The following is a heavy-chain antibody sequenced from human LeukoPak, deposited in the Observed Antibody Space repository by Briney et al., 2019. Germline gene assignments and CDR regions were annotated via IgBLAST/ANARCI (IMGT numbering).Heavy chain of an antibody. D-gene: IGHD3-22*01. V-gene: IGHV3-7*01. Sequence: GGSLRLSCAASGFTFRRYWMSWVRQVPGKGPEWVANVNQDESGKNYVDSVEGRFTISRDNAKNSLYLQMNSLRDEDTAVYYCARESYYDSSGSSSGQAYWGQGTLVSVSS. CDR3: ARESYYDSSGSSSGQAY. CDR1: GFTFRRYW. J-gene: IGHJ4*02. CDR2: VNQDESGK.